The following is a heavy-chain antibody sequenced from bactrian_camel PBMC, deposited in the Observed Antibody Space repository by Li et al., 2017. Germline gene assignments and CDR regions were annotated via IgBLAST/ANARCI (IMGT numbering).Heavy chain of an antibody. CDR2: IATDGDT. V-gene: IGHV3S55*01. Sequence: HVQLVESGGGSVQIGGSLRLSCTFSGAPLDDYSVGWWRQSDGKEREGVAVIATDGDTGYTDSVKGRFTISKDNAKNTLYLQMNSLKPDDTATYYCATNWRLRCTENPSDFPYWGQGTQVTVS. D-gene: IGHD1*01. J-gene: IGHJ6*01. CDR1: GAPLDDYS. CDR3: ATNWRLRCTENPSDFPY.